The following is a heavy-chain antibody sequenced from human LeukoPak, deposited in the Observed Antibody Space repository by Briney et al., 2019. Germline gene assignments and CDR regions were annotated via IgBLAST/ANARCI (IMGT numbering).Heavy chain of an antibody. J-gene: IGHJ5*02. Sequence: NPSQTLSLTCFVSGDSISHGTHYWSWIRQSAGQGLEWIGRVYITGVTNYNPSLKTRVTISVDPSLNQFSLNLTSVTPADTAVYYCAREFLASRRNWVDPWGQGTLVTVSS. D-gene: IGHD6-6*01. V-gene: IGHV4-61*02. CDR3: AREFLASRRNWVDP. CDR2: VYITGVT. CDR1: GDSISHGTHY.